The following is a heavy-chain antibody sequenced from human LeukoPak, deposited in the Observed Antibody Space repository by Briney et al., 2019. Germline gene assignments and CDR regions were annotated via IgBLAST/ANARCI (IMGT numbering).Heavy chain of an antibody. D-gene: IGHD1-1*01. Sequence: ASVKVSCKASGYTFTSYYMHWVRQAPGQGLEWMGIINPSGGSTSYAQKFQGRVTMTRDMSTSTVYMELSSLRSDDTAVYYCARDWNDWFDPWGQGTLVTVSS. CDR3: ARDWNDWFDP. CDR1: GYTFTSYY. J-gene: IGHJ5*02. CDR2: INPSGGST. V-gene: IGHV1-46*01.